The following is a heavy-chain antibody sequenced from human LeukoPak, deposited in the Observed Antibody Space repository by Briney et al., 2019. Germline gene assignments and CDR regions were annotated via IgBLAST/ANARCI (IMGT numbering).Heavy chain of an antibody. D-gene: IGHD3-16*01. V-gene: IGHV3-21*01. CDR2: ISRTSEYI. J-gene: IGHJ4*02. CDR3: AGGGDFDY. Sequence: GGSLRLSCAASGFSFSIYFMNWLRQAPGKGLEWVSSISRTSEYIHSADSVRGRFSISRDNAKNSVYLQMNSLRAEDTAVYFCAGGGDFDYWGQGILVTVSA. CDR1: GFSFSIYF.